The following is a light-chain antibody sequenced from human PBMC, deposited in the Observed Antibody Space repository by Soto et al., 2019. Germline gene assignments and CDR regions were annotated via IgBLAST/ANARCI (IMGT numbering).Light chain of an antibody. J-gene: IGLJ3*02. V-gene: IGLV2-8*01. CDR1: SSDVGGYKY. CDR2: EVS. CDR3: SSYAGSILGV. Sequence: QSVLTQPPSASGSPGQSVTISCTGTSSDVGGYKYVSWYQQHPGKAPKLMIYEVSKRPSGVPDRFPGSKSGNTASLTVSGLQAEDEADYYCSSYAGSILGVFGGGTKLTVL.